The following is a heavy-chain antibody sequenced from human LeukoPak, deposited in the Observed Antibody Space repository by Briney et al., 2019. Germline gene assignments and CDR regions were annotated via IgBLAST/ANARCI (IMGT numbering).Heavy chain of an antibody. D-gene: IGHD2-2*01. CDR2: VSYDGTNK. V-gene: IGHV3-30*18. J-gene: IGHJ4*02. CDR3: AKAGVVVPAATTGLIDY. CDR1: GFTFSNHA. Sequence: PGGSLRLSCEASGFTFSNHAMHWVRQAPGTGLEWVAVVSYDGTNKHYADSVRGRFTISRDDSKNTLYLQMNSLRAEDTAVYYCAKAGVVVPAATTGLIDYWGQGTLVTVSS.